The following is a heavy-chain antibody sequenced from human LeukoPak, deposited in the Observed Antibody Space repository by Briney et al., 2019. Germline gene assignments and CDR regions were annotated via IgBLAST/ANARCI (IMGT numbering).Heavy chain of an antibody. D-gene: IGHD3-3*01. V-gene: IGHV3-20*04. Sequence: GGSLRLSCAASGFTFDDYGMNWVRQAPGKGLEWVSNINWNGGSTYYADSVKGRFTISRDNAKNSLYLQMNSLRAEDTAVYYCARGRYDFWSGYYTFDYWGQGTLVTVSS. J-gene: IGHJ4*02. CDR2: INWNGGST. CDR3: ARGRYDFWSGYYTFDY. CDR1: GFTFDDYG.